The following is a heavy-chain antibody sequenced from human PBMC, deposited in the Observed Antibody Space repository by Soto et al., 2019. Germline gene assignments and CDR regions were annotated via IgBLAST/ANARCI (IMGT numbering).Heavy chain of an antibody. Sequence: SGPTLVHPTKTRTLTLSFSGFSLSVYGVRVIWFRQPPGETLEWLALIQWNDDKRYSPYLKSRLTITKDTSKNQVVLTLTNLDPLDTGTYFWAHNNYSSGLLTSWGQGILVTVSS. J-gene: IGHJ5*02. CDR3: AHNNYSSGLLTS. V-gene: IGHV2-5*01. CDR1: GFSLSVYGVR. D-gene: IGHD3-22*01. CDR2: IQWNDDK.